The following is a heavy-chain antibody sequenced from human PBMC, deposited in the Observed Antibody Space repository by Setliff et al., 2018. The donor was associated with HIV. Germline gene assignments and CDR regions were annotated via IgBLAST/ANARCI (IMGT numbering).Heavy chain of an antibody. CDR1: GGSFSSGIYY. J-gene: IGHJ4*02. Sequence: LSLTCTVSGGSFSSGIYYWGWIRQPAGKGLEWIGRIYTSGSTNYNPPLKSRVTISIDTSKNQFSLKLNSLTAADTAVYYCAGITVVTPYYFDYWGQGTLVTVSS. CDR2: IYTSGST. D-gene: IGHD2-21*02. CDR3: AGITVVTPYYFDY. V-gene: IGHV4-61*02.